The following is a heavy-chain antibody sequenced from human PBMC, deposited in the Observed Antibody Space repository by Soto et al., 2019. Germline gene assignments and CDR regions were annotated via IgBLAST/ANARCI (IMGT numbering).Heavy chain of an antibody. D-gene: IGHD3-10*01. Sequence: GGSLRLSCAASGFTFRSYAIHWVRQAPGKGLEWVAVISRDGSNKYYVDSVKGRFTISRDNSKDTVYLQMNSLRDEDSAMFYCARSRSGAVADSFDFWGQGTLVTVSS. CDR2: ISRDGSNK. CDR3: ARSRSGAVADSFDF. J-gene: IGHJ4*02. V-gene: IGHV3-30*04. CDR1: GFTFRSYA.